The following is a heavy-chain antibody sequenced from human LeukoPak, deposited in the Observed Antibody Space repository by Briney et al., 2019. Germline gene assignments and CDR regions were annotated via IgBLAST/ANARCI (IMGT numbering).Heavy chain of an antibody. CDR3: AKDYKRFLEWLFWFDP. D-gene: IGHD3-3*01. CDR2: ISWNSGSI. CDR1: GFTFDDYA. V-gene: IGHV3-9*01. Sequence: PGGSLRLSCAASGFTFDDYAMHWVRQAPGKGLEWVSGISWNSGSIGYADSVKGRFTISRDNAKNSLYLQMNSLRAEDTALYYCAKDYKRFLEWLFWFDPWGQGTLVTVSS. J-gene: IGHJ5*02.